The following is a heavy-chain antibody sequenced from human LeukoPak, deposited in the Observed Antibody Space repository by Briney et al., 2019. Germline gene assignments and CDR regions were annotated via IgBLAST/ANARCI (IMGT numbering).Heavy chain of an antibody. CDR1: GFTFSSYA. Sequence: GGSLRLSCAASGFTFSSYAMSWVRQAPGKGLEWVSAISGSGGSTYYADSVKGRFTISRDNSKNTLYLQMNSLRAENTAVYYCAKGSSWSPSLFDYWGQGTLVTVSS. J-gene: IGHJ4*02. V-gene: IGHV3-23*01. CDR3: AKGSSWSPSLFDY. CDR2: ISGSGGST. D-gene: IGHD6-13*01.